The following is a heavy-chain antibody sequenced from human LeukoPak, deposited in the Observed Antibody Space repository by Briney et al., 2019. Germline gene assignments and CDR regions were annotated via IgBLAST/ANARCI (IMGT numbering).Heavy chain of an antibody. CDR3: ASSSRDGYNLGIDY. Sequence: SVKVSCKASGGTFSSYAISWVRQAPGQGLEWMGGIIPIFGTANYAQKFQGRVTITADESTSTAYMELSSLRSEDTAVYYCASSSRDGYNLGIDYWGQGTLVTVSS. CDR2: IIPIFGTA. D-gene: IGHD5-24*01. CDR1: GGTFSSYA. J-gene: IGHJ4*02. V-gene: IGHV1-69*13.